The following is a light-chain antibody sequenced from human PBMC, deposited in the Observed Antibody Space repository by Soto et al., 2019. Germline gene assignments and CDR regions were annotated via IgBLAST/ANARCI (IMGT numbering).Light chain of an antibody. J-gene: IGKJ1*01. V-gene: IGKV3-20*01. Sequence: VLTQSPVTLSLSPAERATLSCRASQSVSNNYLAWYQQKPGQAPRLLIYGASNRATGIPDRFSGGGSGTDFTLTISRLEPGDFAVYYCQQDGFLSWTFGQGAKVDVK. CDR2: GAS. CDR1: QSVSNNY. CDR3: QQDGFLSWT.